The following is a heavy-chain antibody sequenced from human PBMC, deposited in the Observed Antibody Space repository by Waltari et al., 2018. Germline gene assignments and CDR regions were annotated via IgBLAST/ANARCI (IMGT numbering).Heavy chain of an antibody. CDR3: ARHLGSGTYPFDY. Sequence: QVQLQESGPGLVKPSETLSLTCTVPGGSISGYYWSWIRRPPGRGLEGMGYIYYSGSTNSNPSLKGRVPISVDPSKNQFSLKLSSVTAADTAVYYCARHLGSGTYPFDYWGQGTLVTVSS. CDR1: GGSISGYY. J-gene: IGHJ4*02. D-gene: IGHD3-10*01. CDR2: IYYSGST. V-gene: IGHV4-59*01.